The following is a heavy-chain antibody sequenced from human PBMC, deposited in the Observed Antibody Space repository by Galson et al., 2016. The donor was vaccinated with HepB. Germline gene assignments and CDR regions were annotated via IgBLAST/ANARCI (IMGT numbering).Heavy chain of an antibody. Sequence: WVRQAPGQGLEWMGGIFPPFGAAKYAEMFQGRLTISADESTTTVYMDLTSLTSDDAAVYYCARGLWFGKQNWFGPWGQGTLVTVSS. CDR2: IFPPFGAA. J-gene: IGHJ5*02. V-gene: IGHV1-69*01. CDR3: ARGLWFGKQNWFGP. D-gene: IGHD3-10*01.